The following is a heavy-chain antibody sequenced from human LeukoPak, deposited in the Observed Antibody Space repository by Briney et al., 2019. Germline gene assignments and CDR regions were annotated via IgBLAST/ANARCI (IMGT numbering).Heavy chain of an antibody. V-gene: IGHV4-61*02. CDR3: ARWMGGNYLNLFDY. CDR1: GGSISSGSYY. Sequence: SQTLSLTCTVSGGSISSGSYYWSWIRQPAGKGQEWIGRIYTSGSTNYNPSLKSRVAMSVDTSKNQFSLKLSSMTAADTAVYFCARWMGGNYLNLFDYWGQGTLVTVSS. D-gene: IGHD4-23*01. J-gene: IGHJ4*02. CDR2: IYTSGST.